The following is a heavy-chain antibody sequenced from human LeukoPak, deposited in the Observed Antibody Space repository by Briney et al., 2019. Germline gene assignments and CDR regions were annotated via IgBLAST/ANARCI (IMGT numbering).Heavy chain of an antibody. CDR1: GYTFTSYY. V-gene: IGHV1-46*01. D-gene: IGHD2-2*01. J-gene: IGHJ3*02. CDR2: INPSGGST. CDR3: ARTLTLGYCSSTSCYLDGAFDI. Sequence: GASVKVSCKASGYTFTSYYMHWVRQAPGQGLEWMGIINPSGGSTSYAQKFQGRVTMTRDTSTSTVYMELSSLRSEDTAVYYCARTLTLGYCSSTSCYLDGAFDIWGQGTMVTVSS.